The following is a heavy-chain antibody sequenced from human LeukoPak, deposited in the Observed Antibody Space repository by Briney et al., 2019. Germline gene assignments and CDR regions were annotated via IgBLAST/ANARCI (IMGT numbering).Heavy chain of an antibody. D-gene: IGHD6-19*01. CDR2: ISWNSGSI. CDR3: AKDKYSSGWYLSYGMDV. J-gene: IGHJ6*02. V-gene: IGHV3-9*01. CDR1: GFTFGDYA. Sequence: GGSLRLSCAASGFTFGDYAMHWVRQAPGKGLEWVSGISWNSGSIGYADSVKGRFTISRDNAKNSLYLQMNSLRAEDTALYYCAKDKYSSGWYLSYGMDVWGQGTTVTVSS.